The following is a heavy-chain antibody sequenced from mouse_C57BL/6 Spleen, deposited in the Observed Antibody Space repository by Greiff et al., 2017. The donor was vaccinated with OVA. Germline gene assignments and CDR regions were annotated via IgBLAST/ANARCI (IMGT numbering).Heavy chain of an antibody. V-gene: IGHV5-6*01. CDR2: ISSGGSYT. J-gene: IGHJ2*01. Sequence: EVKLVESGGDLVKPGGSLKLSCAASGFTFSSYGMSWVRQTPDKRLEWVATISSGGSYTYYPDSVKGRFTISRDNAKNTLYLQMSSLKSEDTAMYYCARSTGTGYFDYWGQGTTLTVSS. CDR3: ARSTGTGYFDY. CDR1: GFTFSSYG. D-gene: IGHD4-1*02.